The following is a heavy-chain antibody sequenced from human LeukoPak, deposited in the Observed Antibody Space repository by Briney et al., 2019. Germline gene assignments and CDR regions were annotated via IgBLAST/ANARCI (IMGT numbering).Heavy chain of an antibody. J-gene: IGHJ3*01. Sequence: GSLRLSCAASGFTFSSYWMHWVRQAPGKGLEWIGEVYQSGSTNYNPSLRGRVTISVDRPQNQFSLKLTSVTAADTAVYYCARVVVTAHDVFDVWGQGTMVTVSS. D-gene: IGHD2-21*02. V-gene: IGHV4-4*02. CDR2: VYQSGST. CDR1: GFTFSSYW. CDR3: ARVVVTAHDVFDV.